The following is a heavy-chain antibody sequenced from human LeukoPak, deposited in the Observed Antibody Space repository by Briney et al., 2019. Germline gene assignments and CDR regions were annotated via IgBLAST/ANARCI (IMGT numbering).Heavy chain of an antibody. V-gene: IGHV3-11*01. CDR2: ISSSGSAM. Sequence: GGSLRLSCAASGFTFSDYYMSWIRQAPGKGLEWVSYISSSGSAMYYADSVKGRFTTSRDNAKNSLYLQMNSLRAEDTAVYYCARGAKYYYYYMDVWGKGTTVTVSS. CDR1: GFTFSDYY. J-gene: IGHJ6*03. CDR3: ARGAKYYYYYMDV.